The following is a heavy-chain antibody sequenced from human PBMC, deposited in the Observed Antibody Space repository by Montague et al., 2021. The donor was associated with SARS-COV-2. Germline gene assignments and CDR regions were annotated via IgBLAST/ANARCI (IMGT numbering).Heavy chain of an antibody. J-gene: IGHJ5*02. CDR3: ARHGSSGYFDWLGD. Sequence: SETLSLTCSVSGGSFNNYYWSWIRQPAGKGLEWIGRIYPTGSANDNPSLISGSTNYNPSLKGRVSMSLDTSNNQFSLTVTSVTAADTAVYYCARHGSSGYFDWLGDWGQGTLVTVSS. CDR2: IYPTGSANDNPSLISGST. V-gene: IGHV4-4*07. CDR1: GGSFNNYY. D-gene: IGHD3-9*01.